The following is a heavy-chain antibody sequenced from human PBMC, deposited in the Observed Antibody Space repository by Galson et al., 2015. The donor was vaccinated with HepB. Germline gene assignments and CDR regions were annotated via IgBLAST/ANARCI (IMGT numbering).Heavy chain of an antibody. CDR1: GFTFSSYA. Sequence: SLRLSCAASGFTFSSYAMHWVRQAPGKGLEWVAVISYDGSNKYYADSVKGRFTISRDNSKNTLYLQMNSLRAEDTAVYYCARDDLPKDSGYDYPPAPTVYWGQGTLVTVSS. CDR3: ARDDLPKDSGYDYPPAPTVY. CDR2: ISYDGSNK. D-gene: IGHD5-12*01. V-gene: IGHV3-30-3*01. J-gene: IGHJ4*02.